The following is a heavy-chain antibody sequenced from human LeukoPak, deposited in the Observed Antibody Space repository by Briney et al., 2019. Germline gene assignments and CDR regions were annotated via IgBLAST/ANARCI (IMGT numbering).Heavy chain of an antibody. J-gene: IGHJ4*02. Sequence: SETLSLTCAVYGGSFSGYYWSWIRQPPGKGLEWIGEINHSGSTNHNPSLKSRVTISVDTSKNQFSLKLSSVTAADTAVYYCARGFTAYFDYWGQGTLVTVSS. CDR1: GGSFSGYY. CDR3: ARGFTAYFDY. D-gene: IGHD3-16*01. V-gene: IGHV4-34*01. CDR2: INHSGST.